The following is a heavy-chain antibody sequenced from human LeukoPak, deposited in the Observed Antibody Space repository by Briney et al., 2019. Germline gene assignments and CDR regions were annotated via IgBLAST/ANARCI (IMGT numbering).Heavy chain of an antibody. D-gene: IGHD6-19*01. CDR3: ARDFPGIAMAGTFDY. Sequence: ASVKVSCXASGYTFTSYGISWVRQAPGQGLGWMGWISAYNGDTNYAQNLQGRVTMTTDTSTNTAYMELRSLRSDDTAVYYCARDFPGIAMAGTFDYWGQGTLVTVSS. CDR2: ISAYNGDT. CDR1: GYTFTSYG. J-gene: IGHJ4*02. V-gene: IGHV1-18*01.